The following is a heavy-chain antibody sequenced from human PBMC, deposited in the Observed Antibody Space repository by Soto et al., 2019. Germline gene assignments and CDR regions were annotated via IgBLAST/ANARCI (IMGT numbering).Heavy chain of an antibody. CDR1: GFTFSSYA. CDR2: ISGSGGST. V-gene: IGHV3-23*01. J-gene: IGHJ6*03. CDR3: ARPPSVPAAKAREDYYYYYYMDV. D-gene: IGHD2-2*01. Sequence: GGSLRLSCAASGFTFSSYAMSWVRQAPGKGLEWVSAISGSGGSTYYADSVKGRFTISRDNSKNTLYLQMNSLRAEDTAVYYCARPPSVPAAKAREDYYYYYYMDVWGKGTTVTVSS.